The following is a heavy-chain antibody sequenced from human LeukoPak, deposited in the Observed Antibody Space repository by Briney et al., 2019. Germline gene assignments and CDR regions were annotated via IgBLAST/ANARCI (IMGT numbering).Heavy chain of an antibody. D-gene: IGHD2-15*01. CDR1: GYTFTSYY. Sequence: ASVKVSCKASGYTFTSYYMHWVRQAPGQGLEWMGWINPNSGGTNYAQKFQGRVTMTRDTSISTAYMELSRLRSDDTAVYYCARGSCSGGSCYPTDYWGQGTLVTVSS. CDR2: INPNSGGT. V-gene: IGHV1-2*02. J-gene: IGHJ4*02. CDR3: ARGSCSGGSCYPTDY.